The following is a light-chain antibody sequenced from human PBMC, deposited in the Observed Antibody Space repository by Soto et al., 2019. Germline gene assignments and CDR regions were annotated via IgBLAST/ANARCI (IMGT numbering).Light chain of an antibody. CDR3: QQYDNLPLT. J-gene: IGKJ4*01. CDR2: DAS. CDR1: QDISNY. Sequence: DIQMTQSPSSLSASVGDRVTITCQAFQDISNYLNWYQQKPGKAPKLLIYDASNLETGVPSRFSGSGSGTDFTFTISSLQPEDIATYYCQQYDNLPLTFGGGTKVDIK. V-gene: IGKV1-33*01.